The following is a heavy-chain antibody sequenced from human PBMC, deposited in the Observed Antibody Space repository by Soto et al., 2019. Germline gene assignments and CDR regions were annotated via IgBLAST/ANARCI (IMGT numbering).Heavy chain of an antibody. D-gene: IGHD2-15*01. CDR1: GYTFTSYG. CDR2: ISAYNGNT. CDR3: ARDGAEYCSGGSCYGIREYYYGMDV. Sequence: ASVKVSCKASGYTFTSYGISWVLQAPGQGLEWMGWISAYNGNTNYAQKLQGRVTMTTDTSTSTAYMELRSLRSDDTAVYYCARDGAEYCSGGSCYGIREYYYGMDVWGQGTTVTVSS. J-gene: IGHJ6*02. V-gene: IGHV1-18*01.